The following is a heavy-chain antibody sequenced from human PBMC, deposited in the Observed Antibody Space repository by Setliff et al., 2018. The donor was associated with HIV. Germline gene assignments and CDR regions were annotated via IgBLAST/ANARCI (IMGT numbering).Heavy chain of an antibody. CDR1: GYDFVSYW. CDR2: ILPADSDT. V-gene: IGHV5-51*01. CDR3: ARHEGVDTAKFDQ. J-gene: IGHJ4*02. D-gene: IGHD5-18*01. Sequence: GESLKISCKGSGYDFVSYWIGWVRRMPGKGLEWMGIILPADSDTRYSPSFQGHVTISADKSISTAYLQWSNLKASDTAMYYCARHEGVDTAKFDQWGQGTPVTVSS.